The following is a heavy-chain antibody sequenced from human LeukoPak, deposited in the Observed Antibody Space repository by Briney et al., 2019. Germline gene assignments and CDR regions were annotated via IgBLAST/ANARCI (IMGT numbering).Heavy chain of an antibody. D-gene: IGHD6-19*01. CDR1: GFTFSSYW. CDR2: IKQDGSEK. J-gene: IGHJ6*02. V-gene: IGHV3-7*01. Sequence: GGSLRLSCAASGFTFSSYWMSWVRQAPGKGREWVANIKQDGSEKYYVDSVKGRFTISRDNAKNSLYLQMNSLRAEDTAVYYCAKDDSSGWYWVYYYYGMDVWGQGTTVTVSS. CDR3: AKDDSSGWYWVYYYYGMDV.